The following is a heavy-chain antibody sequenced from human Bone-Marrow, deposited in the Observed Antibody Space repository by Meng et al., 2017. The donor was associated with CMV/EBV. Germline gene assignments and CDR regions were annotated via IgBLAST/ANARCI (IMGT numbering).Heavy chain of an antibody. CDR3: ARDLVSSSYYYGMDV. D-gene: IGHD6-6*01. CDR2: ISSSGSTI. J-gene: IGHJ6*02. Sequence: LTCAASGFTFSSYEMNWVRQAPGKGLEWVSYISSSGSTIYYADSVKGRFTISRDNAKNSLYLQMNSLRAEDTAVYYCARDLVSSSYYYGMDVWGQGTTVTVSS. CDR1: GFTFSSYE. V-gene: IGHV3-48*03.